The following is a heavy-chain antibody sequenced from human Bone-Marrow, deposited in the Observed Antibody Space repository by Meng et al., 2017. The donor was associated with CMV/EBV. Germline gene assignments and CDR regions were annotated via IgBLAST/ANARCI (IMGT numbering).Heavy chain of an antibody. CDR3: ARDIFGARWVPSYGMDV. CDR2: MNPTTGNA. V-gene: IGHV1-8*03. CDR1: GDTFTSYD. Sequence: ASVKVSCKPSGDTFTSYDINWVRQAAGQGLEWMGWMNPTTGNAGYAQRFQGRLTISRDTSTSTAYMELRSLRSDDTAVYYCARDIFGARWVPSYGMDVWGQGTTVTVSS. D-gene: IGHD3-3*01. J-gene: IGHJ6*02.